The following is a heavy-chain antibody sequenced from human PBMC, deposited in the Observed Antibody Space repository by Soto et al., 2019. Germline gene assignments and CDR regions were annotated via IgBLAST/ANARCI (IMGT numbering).Heavy chain of an antibody. Sequence: QVQLQESGPGLVKPSETLSLTCTVSGGSISSYYWSWIRQPPGKGLEWIGYIYYSGSTNYNPSLKSQITITADTTKHQYSLKPRSVTAADTAVYYCASPYSYNSSALGYWGQGSLVTVSA. V-gene: IGHV4-59*03. D-gene: IGHD3-22*01. CDR1: GGSISSYY. J-gene: IGHJ4*02. CDR3: ASPYSYNSSALGY. CDR2: IYYSGST.